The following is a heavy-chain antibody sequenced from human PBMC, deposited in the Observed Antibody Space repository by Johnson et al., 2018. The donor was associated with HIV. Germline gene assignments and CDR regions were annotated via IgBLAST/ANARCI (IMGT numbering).Heavy chain of an antibody. D-gene: IGHD1-7*01. J-gene: IGHJ3*02. V-gene: IGHV3-7*01. Sequence: EVQLVESGGGVVRPGGSLRLSYVASGFTFSGYWMTWVRQAPGQGLERLTTINQDGGEEYYVDSVKGRFTISRDNSKNTLYLQMNSLRAEDTAVYYCAKVKLELRYGAFDIWGQGTMVTVSS. CDR2: INQDGGEE. CDR1: GFTFSGYW. CDR3: AKVKLELRYGAFDI.